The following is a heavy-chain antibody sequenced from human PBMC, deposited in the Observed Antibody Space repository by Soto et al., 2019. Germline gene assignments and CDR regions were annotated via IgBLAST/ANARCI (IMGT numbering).Heavy chain of an antibody. J-gene: IGHJ4*02. CDR3: ARHPPYGPLDY. V-gene: IGHV4-39*01. D-gene: IGHD4-17*01. Sequence: SETLSLTCTVPGDSGGFISSSSYHWGWIRQPPGKGLEWIGNIYYSGSTYYNPSLKSRVTISGDTSKNQFSLRLTSVTAADTAVYYCARHPPYGPLDYWGQGTLVTVSS. CDR1: GGFISSSSYH. CDR2: IYYSGST.